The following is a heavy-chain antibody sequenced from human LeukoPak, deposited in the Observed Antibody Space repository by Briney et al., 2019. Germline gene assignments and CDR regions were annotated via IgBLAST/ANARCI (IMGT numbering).Heavy chain of an antibody. CDR1: GFNNDYY. Sequence: GGSLRLSCFASGFNNDYYMAWIRQAPGKGLEWISYLSARGDEKWYADSVKGRFTISRDNAKNSLYLQMNSLRAEDTAVYYCARDLGYCSSTSCYGTFDYWGQGTLVTASS. D-gene: IGHD2-2*01. CDR2: LSARGDEK. CDR3: ARDLGYCSSTSCYGTFDY. J-gene: IGHJ4*02. V-gene: IGHV3-11*04.